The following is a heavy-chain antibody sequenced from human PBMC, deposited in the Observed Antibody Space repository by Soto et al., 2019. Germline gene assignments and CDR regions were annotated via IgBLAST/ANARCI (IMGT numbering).Heavy chain of an antibody. J-gene: IGHJ4*02. CDR3: ARAPYPSTYYYDSSGYYPRAYFDY. CDR1: GGSISSSNW. Sequence: SETLSLTCAVSGGSISSSNWWSWVRQPPGKGLEWIGEIYHSGSTNYNPSLKSRVTISVDKSKNQFSLKLSSVTAADTAVYYCARAPYPSTYYYDSSGYYPRAYFDYWGQGTLVTVS. CDR2: IYHSGST. V-gene: IGHV4-4*02. D-gene: IGHD3-22*01.